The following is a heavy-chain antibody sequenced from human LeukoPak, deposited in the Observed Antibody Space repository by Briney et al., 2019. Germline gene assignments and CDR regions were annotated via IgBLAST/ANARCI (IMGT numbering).Heavy chain of an antibody. J-gene: IGHJ4*02. V-gene: IGHV3-15*01. CDR1: GFTFSNAW. CDR2: IKSKTDGGTT. Sequence: GGSLRLSCAASGFTFSNAWMSWVRQAPGKGLEWVGRIKSKTDGGTTDYAAPVEGRFTISRDDSKNTLYLQMNSLKTEDTAVYYCTTDRYDFWSGPDYGSFDYWGQGTLVTVSS. D-gene: IGHD3-3*01. CDR3: TTDRYDFWSGPDYGSFDY.